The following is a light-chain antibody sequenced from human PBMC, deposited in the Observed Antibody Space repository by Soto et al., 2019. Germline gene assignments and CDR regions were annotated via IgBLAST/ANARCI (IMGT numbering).Light chain of an antibody. J-gene: IGKJ4*01. CDR3: QQSYNIVT. CDR2: AAS. CDR1: QSIGIF. Sequence: DIQMTQSPSSLSASVGDKVTITCRASQSIGIFLNWYQQKPGKAPQLHIFAASSLQSGVPSRFSATGSGTDFTLTISSLQPEDFATYYCQQSYNIVTFGGGTKVEI. V-gene: IGKV1-39*01.